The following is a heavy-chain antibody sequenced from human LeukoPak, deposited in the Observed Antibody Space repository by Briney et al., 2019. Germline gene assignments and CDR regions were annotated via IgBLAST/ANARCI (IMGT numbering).Heavy chain of an antibody. Sequence: PGGSLRLSCAASGFTFSSYAMSWVRQAPGKGLEWVSAISGSGGSTYNADSVKGRFTISRDNSKNTLYLQMNSLRAEDTAVYYCAKDGSWGVRGFYYWGQGTLVTVSS. J-gene: IGHJ4*02. CDR1: GFTFSSYA. D-gene: IGHD3-10*01. CDR3: AKDGSWGVRGFYY. CDR2: ISGSGGST. V-gene: IGHV3-23*01.